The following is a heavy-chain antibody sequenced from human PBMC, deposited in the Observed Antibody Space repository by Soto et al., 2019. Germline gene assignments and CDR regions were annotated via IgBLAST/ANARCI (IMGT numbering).Heavy chain of an antibody. CDR2: IYYSGST. CDR3: ARWLGYGPHFDY. V-gene: IGHV4-30-4*01. CDR1: GGSISSGDYY. D-gene: IGHD5-12*01. J-gene: IGHJ4*02. Sequence: QVQLQESGPGLVKPSQTLSLTCTVSGGSISSGDYYWSWIRQPPGKGLEWIGYIYYSGSTYYTPSPKSLVTISVDTSTTQFSLKLSSVTAADTAVYYSARWLGYGPHFDYWGQGTLVTVSS.